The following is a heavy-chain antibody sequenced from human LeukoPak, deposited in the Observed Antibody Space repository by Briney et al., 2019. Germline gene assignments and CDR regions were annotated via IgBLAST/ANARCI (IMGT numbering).Heavy chain of an antibody. V-gene: IGHV4-59*08. CDR2: IYYSGST. D-gene: IGHD6-13*01. J-gene: IGHJ6*02. CDR3: ARHNIAAAANYGMDV. Sequence: PSETLSLTCTVSGGSISSYYWSWIRQPPGKGLEWIGYIYYSGSTNYNPSLKSRVTISVDTSKKQFSRKLSSVTAADTAVYYCARHNIAAAANYGMDVWGQGTTVTVSS. CDR1: GGSISSYY.